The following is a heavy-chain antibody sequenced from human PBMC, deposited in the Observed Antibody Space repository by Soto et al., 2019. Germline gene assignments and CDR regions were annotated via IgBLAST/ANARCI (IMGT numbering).Heavy chain of an antibody. J-gene: IGHJ6*02. CDR1: GGSISSYY. D-gene: IGHD6-13*01. CDR3: ARGGVPYSSSWSYYYYGMDV. CDR2: IYYSGST. Sequence: PSETLSLTCTVSGGSISSYYWSWIRQPPGKGLEWIGYIYYSGSTNYNPSLKSRVTISVDTSENQFSLKLSSVTAADTAVYYCARGGVPYSSSWSYYYYGMDVWGQGTTVTVSS. V-gene: IGHV4-59*01.